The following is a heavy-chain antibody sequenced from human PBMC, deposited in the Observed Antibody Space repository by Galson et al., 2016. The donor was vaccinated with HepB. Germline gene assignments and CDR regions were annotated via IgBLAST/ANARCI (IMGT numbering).Heavy chain of an antibody. Sequence: SCAASGFNFGNYAMNWVRQAPGKGPEWVSSIKGGGASPKYADSVTGRFTISRDNTHNTLHLQMNSLRAEDTAVYYCVKDFYGSGSYFSVGHDHWGQGTLVTVSS. CDR1: GFNFGNYA. V-gene: IGHV3-23*01. CDR2: IKGGGASP. J-gene: IGHJ4*02. CDR3: VKDFYGSGSYFSVGHDH. D-gene: IGHD3-10*01.